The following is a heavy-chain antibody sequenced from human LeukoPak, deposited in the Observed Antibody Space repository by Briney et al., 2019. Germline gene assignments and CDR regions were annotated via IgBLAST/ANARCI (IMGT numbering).Heavy chain of an antibody. J-gene: IGHJ5*02. Sequence: ASVKVSCKPPGGTFSSYAISSVRQAPGQGLEWMGGIIPIFGTANYAQKFQGRVTITADESTSTAYMELSSLRSEDTAVYYCARDNSVEDTAWWFDPWGQGTLVTVSS. CDR2: IIPIFGTA. D-gene: IGHD4-23*01. V-gene: IGHV1-69*13. CDR1: GGTFSSYA. CDR3: ARDNSVEDTAWWFDP.